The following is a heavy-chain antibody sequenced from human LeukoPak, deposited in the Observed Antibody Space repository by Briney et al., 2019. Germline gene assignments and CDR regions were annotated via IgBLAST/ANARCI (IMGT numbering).Heavy chain of an antibody. Sequence: PGGSLRLSCAASGFTVSSNYMTWVRQAPGKGLEWVSVIYSGGSTYYADSVKGRFTISRDNSKNTLYLQMNSLRAEDTAVYYCARNEGPWFGELLYHWGQGTLVTVSS. D-gene: IGHD3-10*01. CDR3: ARNEGPWFGELLYH. V-gene: IGHV3-53*01. CDR2: IYSGGST. J-gene: IGHJ4*02. CDR1: GFTVSSNY.